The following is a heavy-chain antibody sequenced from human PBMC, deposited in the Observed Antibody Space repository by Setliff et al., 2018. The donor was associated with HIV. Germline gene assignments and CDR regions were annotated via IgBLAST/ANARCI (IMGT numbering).Heavy chain of an antibody. CDR1: GGSISSSSYY. J-gene: IGHJ1*01. Sequence: SETLSLTCTVSGGSISSSSYYWGWIRQPPGKGLEWIGNIYSGGTTYYNSSLRSRVTISVDTSKNQFSLKLNSVTAADTATYYCASRGIVVVTMSMPDEFFVHWGHGTLVTVSS. V-gene: IGHV4-39*01. CDR3: ASRGIVVVTMSMPDEFFVH. CDR2: IYSGGTT. D-gene: IGHD2-21*02.